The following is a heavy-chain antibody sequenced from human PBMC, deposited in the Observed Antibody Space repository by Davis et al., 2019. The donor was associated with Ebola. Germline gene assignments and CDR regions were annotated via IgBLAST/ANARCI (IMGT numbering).Heavy chain of an antibody. CDR2: ISYDGSNK. D-gene: IGHD5-24*01. J-gene: IGHJ6*03. Sequence: GESLKISCAASGFTFSSYAMHWVRQAPGKGLEWVAVISYDGSNKYYADSVKGRFTISRDNSKNTLYLQMNSLRVEDTAVFYCVRVSRDGYYYYMDVWGKGTTVTVSS. CDR1: GFTFSSYA. V-gene: IGHV3-30-3*01. CDR3: VRVSRDGYYYYMDV.